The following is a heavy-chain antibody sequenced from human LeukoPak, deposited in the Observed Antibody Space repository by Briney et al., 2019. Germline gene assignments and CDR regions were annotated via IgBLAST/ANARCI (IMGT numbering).Heavy chain of an antibody. CDR3: ARVPGIAVDYYYGMDV. Sequence: GGSLRLSCAASGFTFSNAWMSWVRQAPGKGLEWVGRIKSKTDGGTTDYAAPVKGRFTISRDDSKNTLYLQMNSLRAEDTAVYYCARVPGIAVDYYYGMDVWGQGTTVTVSS. CDR1: GFTFSNAW. V-gene: IGHV3-15*01. J-gene: IGHJ6*02. D-gene: IGHD6-19*01. CDR2: IKSKTDGGTT.